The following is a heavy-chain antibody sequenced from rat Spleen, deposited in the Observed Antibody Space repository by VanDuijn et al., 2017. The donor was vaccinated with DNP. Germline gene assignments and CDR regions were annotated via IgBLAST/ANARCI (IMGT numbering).Heavy chain of an antibody. V-gene: IGHV5-22*01. CDR3: ARHVLPLRVWDY. CDR2: ISYDVGNS. Sequence: EVQLVESGGDSVQPGRSLKLSCAASGFTFSDYYMAWVRQAPTKGLEWVAYISYDVGNSYYRDSVKGRFTISRDNAKSTLYLQMNSLRYEDMATYYCARHVLPLRVWDYWGQGVMVTVSS. D-gene: IGHD1-4*01. J-gene: IGHJ2*01. CDR1: GFTFSDYY.